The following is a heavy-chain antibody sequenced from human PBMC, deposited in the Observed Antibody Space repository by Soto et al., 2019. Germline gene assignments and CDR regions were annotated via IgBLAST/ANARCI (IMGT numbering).Heavy chain of an antibody. Sequence: SETLSLTCTVSGDFISYYSWAWIRQSAGKGLEWIGRVYSTGTIFYNPSLKSRATMSVDTSKNQFSLKLTSVNAADTAVYYCARDDFGSTTRAFDPWGQGTLVTVSS. J-gene: IGHJ5*02. CDR2: VYSTGTI. D-gene: IGHD4-17*01. CDR1: GDFISYYS. V-gene: IGHV4-4*07. CDR3: ARDDFGSTTRAFDP.